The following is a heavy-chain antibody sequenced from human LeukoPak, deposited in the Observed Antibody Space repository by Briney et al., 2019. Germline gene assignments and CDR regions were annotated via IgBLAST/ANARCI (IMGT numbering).Heavy chain of an antibody. CDR2: INPNSGGT. CDR3: ARAGYYYGSGSYYNFDY. Sequence: ASVKVSCKASGYTFTGYYMHWVRQAPGQGLEWMGWINPNSGGTNYAQKFQGRVTMTRDTSISTAYMELSRPRSDDTAVYYCARAGYYYGSGSYYNFDYWGQGTLVTVSS. D-gene: IGHD3-10*01. V-gene: IGHV1-2*02. CDR1: GYTFTGYY. J-gene: IGHJ4*02.